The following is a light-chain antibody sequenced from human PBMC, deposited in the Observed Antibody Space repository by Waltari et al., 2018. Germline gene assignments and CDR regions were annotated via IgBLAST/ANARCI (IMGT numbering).Light chain of an antibody. J-gene: IGKJ2*03. CDR2: KAS. V-gene: IGKV1-5*03. CDR1: QSISSW. CDR3: QQYDSYSYS. Sequence: DIQMTQSPSTLSASVGDRLTITCRASQSISSWLAWFQQKPGKAPKLLIYKASNLESGVPSRFSGSGSGTEFTLTISSLQPDDFATYYCQQYDSYSYSFGQGTKLEIK.